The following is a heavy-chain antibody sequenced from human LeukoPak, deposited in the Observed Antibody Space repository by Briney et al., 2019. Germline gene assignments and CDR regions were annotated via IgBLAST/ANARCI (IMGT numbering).Heavy chain of an antibody. V-gene: IGHV3-33*01. CDR2: IYNDGSNK. CDR3: ARDRGDGPLDY. Sequence: PGGSLRLSCAASGFTFSSYGMHWVRQAPGKGLEWVAVIYNDGSNKYYADSVKGRFTISRDNAKNSLSLQVNSLRAEDTAVYYCARDRGDGPLDYWGQGTLVTVSS. J-gene: IGHJ4*02. D-gene: IGHD5-24*01. CDR1: GFTFSSYG.